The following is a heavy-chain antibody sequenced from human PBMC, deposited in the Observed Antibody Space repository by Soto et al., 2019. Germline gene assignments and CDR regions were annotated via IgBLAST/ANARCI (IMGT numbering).Heavy chain of an antibody. CDR3: AKGEHIVVVTATHYDSSGYYADY. D-gene: IGHD2-21*02. CDR2: ISYDGSNK. CDR1: GFTFSSYG. V-gene: IGHV3-30*18. Sequence: GGSLRLSCAASGFTFSSYGMHWVRQAPGKGLEWVAVISYDGSNKYYADSVKGRFTISRDNSKNTLYLQMNSLRAEDTAVYYCAKGEHIVVVTATHYDSSGYYADYWGQGTLVTVSS. J-gene: IGHJ4*02.